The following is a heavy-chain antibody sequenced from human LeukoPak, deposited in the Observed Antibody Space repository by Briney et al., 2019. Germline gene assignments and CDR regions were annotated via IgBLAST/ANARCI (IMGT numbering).Heavy chain of an antibody. CDR3: ARVGGYYGSGSHYDY. V-gene: IGHV4-38-2*02. Sequence: PSETLSLTCTVSGYSLSSGYYWGWIRQPPGKGLEWIGSIYHSGSTYYNPSLKSRVTISVDTSKNQFSLKLSSVTAADTAVYYCARVGGYYGSGSHYDYWGQGTLVTVSS. D-gene: IGHD3-10*01. J-gene: IGHJ4*02. CDR2: IYHSGST. CDR1: GYSLSSGYY.